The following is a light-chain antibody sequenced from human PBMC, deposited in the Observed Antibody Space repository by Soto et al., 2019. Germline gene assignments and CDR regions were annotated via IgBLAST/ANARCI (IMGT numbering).Light chain of an antibody. CDR1: QGLSSH. J-gene: IGKJ5*01. Sequence: IQLTQSPSSLSASVGDRVTISCRASQGLSSHLAWYQQKPGKAPRLLIYAASTLQSGVPSRFSGSGSGTDFTLTITSLEPEDFATYYCQQFKNYVTFGQGTRLEIK. V-gene: IGKV1-9*01. CDR2: AAS. CDR3: QQFKNYVT.